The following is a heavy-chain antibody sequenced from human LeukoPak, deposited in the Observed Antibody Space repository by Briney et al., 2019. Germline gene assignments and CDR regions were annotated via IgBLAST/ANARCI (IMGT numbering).Heavy chain of an antibody. CDR3: AKDALTSYYYDSSGTNWFDP. Sequence: GGSLRLSCAASGFTFSSYGMSWVRQTPGKGLEWVSAISASGTGTYFADSVKGRFTISRDNSKNTLYLQMNSLRAEDTAVYYCAKDALTSYYYDSSGTNWFDPWGQGTLVTVSS. CDR1: GFTFSSYG. D-gene: IGHD3-22*01. V-gene: IGHV3-23*01. CDR2: ISASGTGT. J-gene: IGHJ5*02.